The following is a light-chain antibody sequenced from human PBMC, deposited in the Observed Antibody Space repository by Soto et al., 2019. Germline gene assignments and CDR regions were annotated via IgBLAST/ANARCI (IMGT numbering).Light chain of an antibody. Sequence: EIVLAQSPATLSLSPGERATLSCRASQSVSIYLAWYQQKPGQAPRLLIYDASNRATGIPARFSGSGSGTDFTRTIISLEPEDLAVYYCQQRSNWPPKITFGQGTRLEIK. CDR1: QSVSIY. V-gene: IGKV3-11*01. CDR3: QQRSNWPPKIT. J-gene: IGKJ5*01. CDR2: DAS.